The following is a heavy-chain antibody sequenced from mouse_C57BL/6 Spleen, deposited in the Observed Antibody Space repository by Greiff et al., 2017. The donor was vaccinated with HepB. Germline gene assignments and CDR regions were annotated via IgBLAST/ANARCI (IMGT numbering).Heavy chain of an antibody. CDR1: GFTFSSYA. Sequence: EVQVVESGGGLVKPGGSLKLSCAASGFTFSSYAMSWVRQTPEKRLEWVATISDGGSYTYYPDNVKGRFTISRDNAKNNLYLQMSHLKSEDTAMYYCARERGIYYGGGFDYWGQGTTLTVSS. V-gene: IGHV5-4*01. D-gene: IGHD2-13*01. CDR2: ISDGGSYT. J-gene: IGHJ2*01. CDR3: ARERGIYYGGGFDY.